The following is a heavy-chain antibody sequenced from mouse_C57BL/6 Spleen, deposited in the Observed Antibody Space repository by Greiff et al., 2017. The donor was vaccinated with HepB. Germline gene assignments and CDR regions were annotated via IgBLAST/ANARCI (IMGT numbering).Heavy chain of an antibody. CDR1: GFTFSSYA. Sequence: EVQLVESGEGLVKPGGSLKLSCAASGFTFSSYAMSWVRQTPEKRLEWVAYISSGGDYIYYADTVKGRFTISRDNARNTLYLQMSSLKSEDTALYYCTRYDGYYAMDYWGQGTSVTVSS. V-gene: IGHV5-9-1*02. D-gene: IGHD2-3*01. CDR3: TRYDGYYAMDY. J-gene: IGHJ4*01. CDR2: ISSGGDYI.